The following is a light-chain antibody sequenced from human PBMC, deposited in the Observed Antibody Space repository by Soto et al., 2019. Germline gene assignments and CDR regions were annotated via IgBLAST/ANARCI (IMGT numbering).Light chain of an antibody. J-gene: IGLJ2*01. CDR2: EVT. V-gene: IGLV2-8*01. CDR3: SSYAGNNKLI. Sequence: QSALTQPPSASGSPGQSVTISCTGTSSDVGRYNFVSWYQQHPGRAPKLMISEVTKRPSGVPDRFSGSKSGNTASLTVSGLQTEDEADYYCSSYAGNNKLIFGGGTKVTVL. CDR1: SSDVGRYNF.